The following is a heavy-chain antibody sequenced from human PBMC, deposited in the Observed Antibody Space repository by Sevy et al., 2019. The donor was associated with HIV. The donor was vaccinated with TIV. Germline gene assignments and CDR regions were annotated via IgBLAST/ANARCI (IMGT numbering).Heavy chain of an antibody. CDR3: ARGPPVRNSDDSLNWFDP. V-gene: IGHV4-59*01. D-gene: IGHD3-3*01. Sequence: SESLSLTCTVSGGSISVYHWAWIRQPPGKGLEYIGYIYYTGLTNYNPSLKSRVTISVDTSNNQFSLKLTSVTAADTGVHYCARGPPVRNSDDSLNWFDPWGQGTPVTVSS. CDR1: GGSISVYH. J-gene: IGHJ5*02. CDR2: IYYTGLT.